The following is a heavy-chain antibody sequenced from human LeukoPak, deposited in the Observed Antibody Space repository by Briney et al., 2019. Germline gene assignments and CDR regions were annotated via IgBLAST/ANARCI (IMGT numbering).Heavy chain of an antibody. CDR3: AKEGRSLQTY. J-gene: IGHJ4*02. D-gene: IGHD5-24*01. Sequence: GGSLRLSCAASGFTVRSYWMSWVRQAPGKGLEWVANIKEDGTETYYVDSVKGRFTISRDNAKNSLYLQMNSLRVEDTAVYYCAKEGRSLQTYWGQGTLVTVSS. CDR1: GFTVRSYW. CDR2: IKEDGTET. V-gene: IGHV3-7*03.